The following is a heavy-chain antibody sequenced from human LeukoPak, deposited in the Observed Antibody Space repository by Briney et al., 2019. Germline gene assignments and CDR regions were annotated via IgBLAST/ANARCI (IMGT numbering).Heavy chain of an antibody. Sequence: SGTLSLTCTVSGGSISSYYWSWIRQPPGKGLEWLGYIYYSGSTYYNPSLKSRVTISVDTSKNQFSLKLSSVTAADTAVYYCATPPAYRIGWDFDYWGQGTLVTVSS. J-gene: IGHJ4*02. D-gene: IGHD6-19*01. CDR1: GGSISSYY. CDR3: ATPPAYRIGWDFDY. V-gene: IGHV4-59*12. CDR2: IYYSGST.